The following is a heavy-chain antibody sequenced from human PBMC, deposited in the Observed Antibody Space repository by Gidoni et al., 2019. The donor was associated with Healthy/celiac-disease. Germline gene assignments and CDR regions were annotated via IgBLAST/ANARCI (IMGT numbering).Heavy chain of an antibody. CDR3: ARRRWLQLLDY. CDR1: GGSISSSSYY. J-gene: IGHJ4*02. V-gene: IGHV4-39*01. Sequence: QLQLQESGPGLVKPSETLSLTCTVPGGSISSSSYYWGWIRQPPGKGLEWIGSIYYSGSTYYNPSLKSRVTISVDTSKNQFSLKLSSVTAADTAVYYCARRRWLQLLDYWGQGTLVTVSS. D-gene: IGHD5-12*01. CDR2: IYYSGST.